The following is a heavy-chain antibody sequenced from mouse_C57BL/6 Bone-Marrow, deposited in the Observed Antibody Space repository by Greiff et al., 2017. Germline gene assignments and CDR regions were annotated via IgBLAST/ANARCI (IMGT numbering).Heavy chain of an antibody. Sequence: VQLQESGGGLVQPGGSMKLSCVASGFTFSNYWMNWVRQSPEKGLEWVAQIRLKSDNYATHYAESVKGRFTISSDDSNSTVYLQMNNLRAEDTGIYYCTAFITTVVGDFEVWGTGTTVTVSS. CDR2: IRLKSDNYAT. CDR1: GFTFSNYW. V-gene: IGHV6-3*01. J-gene: IGHJ1*03. CDR3: TAFITTVVGDFEV. D-gene: IGHD1-1*01.